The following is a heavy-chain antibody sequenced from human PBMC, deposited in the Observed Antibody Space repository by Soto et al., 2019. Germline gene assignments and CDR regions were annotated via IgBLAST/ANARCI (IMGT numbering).Heavy chain of an antibody. J-gene: IGHJ4*02. V-gene: IGHV4-34*01. CDR1: GGSFSGYY. Sequence: QVQLQQWGAGLLKPSETLSLTCAVYGGSFSGYYWSWIRQPPGRGLEWIGEINHSGSTNYNPSLKSRVTISVDTSKNQFSVKLSSVTAADTAVYYCARGLRWGKPSDYWGQGTLVTVSS. CDR3: ARGLRWGKPSDY. CDR2: INHSGST. D-gene: IGHD3-16*01.